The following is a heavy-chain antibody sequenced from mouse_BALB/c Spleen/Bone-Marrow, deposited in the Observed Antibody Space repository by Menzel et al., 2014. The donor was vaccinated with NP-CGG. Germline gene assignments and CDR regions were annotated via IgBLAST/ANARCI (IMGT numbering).Heavy chain of an antibody. CDR2: IDPETGGT. D-gene: IGHD4-1*02. CDR3: TRCQLGRFAY. CDR1: GYTFTDYE. J-gene: IGHJ3*01. V-gene: IGHV1-15*01. Sequence: VQLQQPGAELVRPGVSVTLSCKASGYTFTDYEMHWVKQTPVHGLEWIGAIDPETGGTAYNQKFKGKATLTADKSSSTAYMELRSLTSEDSAVYYCTRCQLGRFAYWGQGTLVTVSA.